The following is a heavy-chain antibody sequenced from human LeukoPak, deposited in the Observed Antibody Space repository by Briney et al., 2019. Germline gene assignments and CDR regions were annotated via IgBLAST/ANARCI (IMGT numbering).Heavy chain of an antibody. Sequence: YPSETLSLTCTASGGSIRRTSFYWGRIRQPPGKGLEWIGSIYYTGSTYYTPSLKSRVTISVNTSKNQFSLKLSSVTAADTAVYYCARGSDVLLLYNDAFDIWGQGTMVTVSS. CDR3: ARGSDVLLLYNDAFDI. CDR1: GGSIRRTSFY. D-gene: IGHD3-22*01. CDR2: IYYTGST. V-gene: IGHV4-39*07. J-gene: IGHJ3*02.